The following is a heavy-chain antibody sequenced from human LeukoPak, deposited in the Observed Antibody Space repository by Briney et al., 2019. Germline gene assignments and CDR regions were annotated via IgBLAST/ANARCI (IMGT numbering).Heavy chain of an antibody. CDR2: ISGSGGTT. CDR1: GFIFSSYA. D-gene: IGHD1-26*01. V-gene: IGHV3-23*01. CDR3: ARGKALVYFDY. Sequence: GGSLRLSCAASGFIFSSYAMTWVRQAPGKGLEWVSGISGSGGTTYYADSVKGRFTISRDNSKDTLYLQMNSLRAEDTAVYYCARGKALVYFDYWGQGALVTVSS. J-gene: IGHJ4*02.